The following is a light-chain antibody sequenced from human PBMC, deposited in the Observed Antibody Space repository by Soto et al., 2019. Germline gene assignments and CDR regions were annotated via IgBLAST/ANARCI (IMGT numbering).Light chain of an antibody. J-gene: IGLJ1*01. V-gene: IGLV2-14*01. CDR3: SSYTSTSTYV. CDR2: HVS. Sequence: QSVLTQPASVSGSPGQSISLSCTETSSDVGGYNYVSWYQQYPGKAPKLMIYHVSNRPSGVSNRFSGSKSGNSASLTISGLQAEDEADYYCSSYTSTSTYVFGTGTKVTVL. CDR1: SSDVGGYNY.